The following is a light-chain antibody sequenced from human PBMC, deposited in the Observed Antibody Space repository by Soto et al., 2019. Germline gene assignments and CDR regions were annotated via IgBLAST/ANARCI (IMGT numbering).Light chain of an antibody. CDR3: CSYAGSDDLV. V-gene: IGLV2-8*01. CDR1: SSDVGGYNY. Sequence: QSALTQPPSASGSPGQSVTISCTGTSSDVGGYNYVSWYQQHPGKAPKLMIYEVSLRPSGVPDRFSGSKSGNTASLTVSGLQDEDEADYYCCSYAGSDDLVFGGGTKVTVL. J-gene: IGLJ3*02. CDR2: EVS.